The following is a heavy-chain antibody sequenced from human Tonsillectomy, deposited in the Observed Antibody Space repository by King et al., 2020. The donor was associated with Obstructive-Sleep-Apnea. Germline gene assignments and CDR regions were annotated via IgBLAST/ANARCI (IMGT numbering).Heavy chain of an antibody. D-gene: IGHD1-26*01. Sequence: VQLVESGGGVVQPGRSLRLSCAASGFTFSSYAMHWVCQAPGKGLEWVAVISYDGSNKYYADSVKGRFTISRDNSKNTLYLQMNSLRAEDTAVYYCARASFGGATRLDYWGQGTLVTVSS. CDR2: ISYDGSNK. CDR3: ARASFGGATRLDY. CDR1: GFTFSSYA. J-gene: IGHJ4*02. V-gene: IGHV3-30*04.